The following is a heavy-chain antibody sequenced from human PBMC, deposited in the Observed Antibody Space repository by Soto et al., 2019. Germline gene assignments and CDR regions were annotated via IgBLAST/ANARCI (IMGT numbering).Heavy chain of an antibody. CDR1: GYTFTSYG. D-gene: IGHD6-13*01. CDR2: ISAYNGNT. J-gene: IGHJ6*02. Sequence: ASVKVSCKASGYTFTSYGISWVRQAPGQGLEWMGWISAYNGNTNYAQKLQGRVAMTTDTSTSTAYMELRSLRSDDTAVYYCARVVYSSRPLAQLVFYYGMDVWGQGTTVTVSS. V-gene: IGHV1-18*04. CDR3: ARVVYSSRPLAQLVFYYGMDV.